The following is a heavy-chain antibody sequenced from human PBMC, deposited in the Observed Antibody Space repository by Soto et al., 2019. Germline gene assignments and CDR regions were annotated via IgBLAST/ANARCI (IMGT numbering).Heavy chain of an antibody. Sequence: SETLSLTCTVSGGSISSSSYYWGWIRQPPGKGLEWIGSIYYSGSTYYNPSSKIRVTISVATSKNQFSLKLSSVTAADTAVYYCARRRKDIVLMVYEVFDPWGQGTLVTVSS. V-gene: IGHV4-39*01. CDR3: ARRRKDIVLMVYEVFDP. D-gene: IGHD2-8*01. CDR2: IYYSGST. CDR1: GGSISSSSYY. J-gene: IGHJ5*02.